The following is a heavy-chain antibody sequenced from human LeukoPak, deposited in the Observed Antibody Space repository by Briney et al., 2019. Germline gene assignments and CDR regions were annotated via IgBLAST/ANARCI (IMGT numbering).Heavy chain of an antibody. V-gene: IGHV3-66*01. CDR1: GFTVSSNY. CDR2: IYSGGST. CDR3: ARGGPAAGRFDY. Sequence: GGSLRLSRAGSGFTVSSNYMSWVRQAPGKGLEWVSVIYSGGSTYYADSVKGRFTISRDNSKNTLYLQMNSLRAEDTAVYYCARGGPAAGRFDYWGQGTLVTVSS. D-gene: IGHD6-13*01. J-gene: IGHJ4*02.